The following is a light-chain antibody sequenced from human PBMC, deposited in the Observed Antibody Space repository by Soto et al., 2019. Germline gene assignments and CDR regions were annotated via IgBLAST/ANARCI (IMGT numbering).Light chain of an antibody. CDR1: QSVYSS. J-gene: IGKJ5*01. Sequence: EIVMTQSPATLSVSPGERATLSCRASQSVYSSLAWYQQKPGQAPRLLIYDASNRATGIPARFSGSGSGTDFTLTISSLEPEDFAVYYCQQRSNWPPSITFGQGTRLEIK. CDR3: QQRSNWPPSIT. CDR2: DAS. V-gene: IGKV3-11*01.